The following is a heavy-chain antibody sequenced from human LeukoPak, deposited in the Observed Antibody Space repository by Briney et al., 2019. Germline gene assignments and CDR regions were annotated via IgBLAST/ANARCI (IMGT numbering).Heavy chain of an antibody. J-gene: IGHJ4*02. V-gene: IGHV3-21*01. Sequence: GGSLRLSCAASGFTFSSYSMNWVRQAPGKGLEWVSSISSSSSYIYYADSVKGRFTISRDNAKNSLYLQMNSLRAEDTAVYYCARDRSGSSTSCFPYWGQGTLVTVSS. CDR3: ARDRSGSSTSCFPY. CDR2: ISSSSSYI. D-gene: IGHD2-2*01. CDR1: GFTFSSYS.